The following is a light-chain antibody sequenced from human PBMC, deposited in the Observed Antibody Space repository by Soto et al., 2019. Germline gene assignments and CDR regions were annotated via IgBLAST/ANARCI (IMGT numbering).Light chain of an antibody. CDR2: EVN. CDR1: SSDVGGYNY. J-gene: IGLJ1*01. CDR3: SSNADRKRV. V-gene: IGLV2-8*01. Sequence: QSALTQPPSASGSPGQSVTISCTGTSSDVGGYNYVSWYQQHPGKAPKLMIYEVNKRPSGVPDRFSGSKSGNTASLTVSGLQAEDESDYYCSSNADRKRVFGTGTQVNV.